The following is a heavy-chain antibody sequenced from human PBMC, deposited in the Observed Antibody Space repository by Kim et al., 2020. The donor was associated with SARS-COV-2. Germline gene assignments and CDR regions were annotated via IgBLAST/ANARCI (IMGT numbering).Heavy chain of an antibody. CDR3: ARNRASGYEVR. CDR2: ISSSSSTI. CDR1: GFTFSSYS. Sequence: GGSLRLSCAASGFTFSSYSMNWVRQAPGKGLEWVSYISSSSSTIYYADSVKGRFTISRDNAKNSLYLQMNSLRAEDTAVYYCARNRASGYEVRWGQGTLVTVSS. V-gene: IGHV3-48*04. D-gene: IGHD5-12*01. J-gene: IGHJ4*02.